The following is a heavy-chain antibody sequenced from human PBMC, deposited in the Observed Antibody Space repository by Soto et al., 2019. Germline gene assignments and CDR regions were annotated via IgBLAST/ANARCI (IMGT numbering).Heavy chain of an antibody. V-gene: IGHV3-30*18. D-gene: IGHD1-26*01. CDR3: AKGSYSGRYSDFDC. Sequence: GESLRLSCAASGFTFSSYGMFWVRQAPGRGLEWVAFISYDGSNKCSDSVKGRFTISRDNSKNTLYLQMNSLRAEDTAVYYCAKGSYSGRYSDFDCWGQGTLVTVSS. CDR1: GFTFSSYG. J-gene: IGHJ4*02. CDR2: ISYDGSNK.